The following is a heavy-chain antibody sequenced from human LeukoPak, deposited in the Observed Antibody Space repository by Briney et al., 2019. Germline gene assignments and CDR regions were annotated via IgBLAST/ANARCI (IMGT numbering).Heavy chain of an antibody. CDR1: GFTFSDYY. CDR2: ISDSGTTI. D-gene: IGHD3-10*01. V-gene: IGHV3-11*04. J-gene: IGHJ5*02. Sequence: GGSLRLSCAASGFTFSDYYMSWIRQAPGKGLEWLSYISDSGTTIHYADSVKGRFTISRDNAKNSLFLQINSLRAEDAAVYYCASVYGSGSYGWFDPWGQGTLVTVSS. CDR3: ASVYGSGSYGWFDP.